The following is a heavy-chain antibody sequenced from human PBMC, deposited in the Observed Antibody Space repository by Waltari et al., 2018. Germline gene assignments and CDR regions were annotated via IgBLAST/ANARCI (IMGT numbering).Heavy chain of an antibody. CDR3: ARTDCSSTSCYMGTYYFDY. D-gene: IGHD2-2*02. J-gene: IGHJ4*02. V-gene: IGHV4-30-4*08. CDR2: IDYSGST. CDR1: GGSISSGAYY. Sequence: QVQLQESGPGLVKPSQTLSLPCTVSGGSISSGAYYWSWIRQPPGKGLEWIGYIDYSGSTYYNPSLKSRVTISVDTSKNQFSLKLSSVTAADTAVYYGARTDCSSTSCYMGTYYFDYWGQGTLVTVSS.